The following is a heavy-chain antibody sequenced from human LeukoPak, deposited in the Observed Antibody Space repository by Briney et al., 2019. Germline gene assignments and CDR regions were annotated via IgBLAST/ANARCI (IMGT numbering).Heavy chain of an antibody. Sequence: SETLSLTCTVSGGSISSYYWSWIRQPPGKGLEWIGSIYYSGSTYYNPSLKSRVTISVDTSKNQFSLKLSSVTAADTAVYYCARQSAGRRRYCSGGSCGWFDPWGQGTLVTVSS. V-gene: IGHV4-59*05. CDR1: GGSISSYY. J-gene: IGHJ5*02. CDR2: IYYSGST. D-gene: IGHD2-15*01. CDR3: ARQSAGRRRYCSGGSCGWFDP.